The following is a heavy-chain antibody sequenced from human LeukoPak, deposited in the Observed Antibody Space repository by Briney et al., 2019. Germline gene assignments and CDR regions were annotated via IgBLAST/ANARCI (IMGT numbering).Heavy chain of an antibody. D-gene: IGHD3-22*01. CDR2: IYYSGST. V-gene: IGHV4-39*01. CDR1: GGSISSSSYY. Sequence: PSETLSLTCTVSGGSISSSSYYWGWIRQPPGKGLEWIGSIYYSGSTYYNPSLKSRVTISVDTSKNQFSLKLSSVTAADTAVYYCARHTYCYDSSGYYDWFDPWGQGTLVTVSS. J-gene: IGHJ5*02. CDR3: ARHTYCYDSSGYYDWFDP.